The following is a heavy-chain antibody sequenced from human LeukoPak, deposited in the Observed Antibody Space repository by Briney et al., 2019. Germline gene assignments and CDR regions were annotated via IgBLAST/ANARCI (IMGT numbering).Heavy chain of an antibody. CDR1: GFTFSNYV. J-gene: IGHJ4*02. Sequence: GGSLRLSCAASGFTFSNYVMSWVRRAPGKGLEWVSSIGSTSSDISYADSVKGRFTISRDNAKNSLYLQMNSLRAEDTAVYYCAGDFDYWGQGTLVTVSS. CDR2: IGSTSSDI. V-gene: IGHV3-21*01. CDR3: AGDFDY.